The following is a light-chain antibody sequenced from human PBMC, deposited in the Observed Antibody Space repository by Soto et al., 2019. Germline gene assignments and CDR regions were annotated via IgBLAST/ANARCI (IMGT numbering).Light chain of an antibody. J-gene: IGKJ4*01. CDR3: QQRSNWLT. Sequence: IVLTQSPATLSLSPGERATLSCRASQSISTYLAWYQQKPGQAPRLLIYDASNRATGIPARFSGSGSGTDFTLTIRSLDPEDFAVYYCQQRSNWLTFGGGTKLEIK. V-gene: IGKV3-11*01. CDR1: QSISTY. CDR2: DAS.